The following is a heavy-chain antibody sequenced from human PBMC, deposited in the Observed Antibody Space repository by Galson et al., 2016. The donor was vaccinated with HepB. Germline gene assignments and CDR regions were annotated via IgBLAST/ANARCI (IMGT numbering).Heavy chain of an antibody. CDR3: ARAHSGGGFDP. CDR2: IIPILGIA. J-gene: IGHJ5*02. Sequence: SVKVSCKASGGTFSSYTINWVRQAPGQGLEWMGMIIPILGIANYAQTFEGRVTITADKSTSTAYMELSSLRSEDTAVYYCARAHSGGGFDPWGQGTQVTASS. D-gene: IGHD3-16*01. CDR1: GGTFSSYT. V-gene: IGHV1-69*02.